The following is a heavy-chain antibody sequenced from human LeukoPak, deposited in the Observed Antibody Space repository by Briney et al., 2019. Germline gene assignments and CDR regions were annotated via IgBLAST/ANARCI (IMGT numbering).Heavy chain of an antibody. D-gene: IGHD2-2*01. Sequence: KTSETLSLTCTVSGASISNFYWSWIRQPPGKGLEWIGYIYYSGSTNYNPSLYSRVTISVDTSKNQFSLKLSSVTAADTAVYYCATRISSNYPPNAFDIWGQGTMVTVSS. CDR3: ATRISSNYPPNAFDI. CDR1: GASISNFY. CDR2: IYYSGST. V-gene: IGHV4-59*01. J-gene: IGHJ3*02.